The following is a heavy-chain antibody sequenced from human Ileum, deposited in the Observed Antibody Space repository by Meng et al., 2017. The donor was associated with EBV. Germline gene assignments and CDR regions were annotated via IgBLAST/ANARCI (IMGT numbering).Heavy chain of an antibody. CDR2: ITHSGST. Sequence: QVRLKQWGAGMVKPSETLAPTCAVYGGSLSGYYWSWIRQPPGKGLEWIGEITHSGSTNYNSSLKSRVTILVDTSKNQLSLKMNSVTAADTAVYYCARCYDSSGYYELNHFDHWGQGTLVTVSS. V-gene: IGHV4-34*01. CDR3: ARCYDSSGYYELNHFDH. CDR1: GGSLSGYY. D-gene: IGHD3-22*01. J-gene: IGHJ4*02.